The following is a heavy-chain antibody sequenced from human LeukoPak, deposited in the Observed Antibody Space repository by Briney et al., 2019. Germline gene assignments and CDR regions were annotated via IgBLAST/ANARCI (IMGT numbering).Heavy chain of an antibody. V-gene: IGHV1-3*01. CDR1: GYPFRSYV. Sequence: ASVKVSCKASGYPFRSYVIHWLRQAPGQNLEWIGWINPANGNTKYSRNFQGRVTITRDTSASVVYMELSSLTCEDTAVYFCARDGYDADGYLDYWGQGALVPVSS. J-gene: IGHJ4*02. D-gene: IGHD5-18*01. CDR3: ARDGYDADGYLDY. CDR2: INPANGNT.